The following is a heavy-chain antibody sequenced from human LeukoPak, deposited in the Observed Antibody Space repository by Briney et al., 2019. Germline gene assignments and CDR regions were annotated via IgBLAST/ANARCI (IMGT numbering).Heavy chain of an antibody. CDR2: IIPIFGTA. Sequence: ASVKVSCKASGGTFSSYAISWVRQAPGQGLEWMGRIIPIFGTANYAQRFQGRVTITTDESTSTAHMELSSLRSEDTAVYYCATYWPGPYGDYEGYYYMDVWGKGTTVTVSS. J-gene: IGHJ6*03. V-gene: IGHV1-69*05. D-gene: IGHD4-17*01. CDR3: ATYWPGPYGDYEGYYYMDV. CDR1: GGTFSSYA.